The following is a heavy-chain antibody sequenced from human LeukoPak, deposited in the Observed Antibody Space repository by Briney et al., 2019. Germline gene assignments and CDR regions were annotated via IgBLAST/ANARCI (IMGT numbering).Heavy chain of an antibody. Sequence: PGGSLRLSCAASGFTYEDYAMHWVRQAPGKGLEWGSGISWNSGSIGYADSVKGRFTISRDNAKNSLYLQMNSLRAEDTALYYCAKDKGFEYSSSSGSFDYWAREPWSPSPQ. CDR2: ISWNSGSI. CDR1: GFTYEDYA. V-gene: IGHV3-9*01. J-gene: IGHJ4*02. D-gene: IGHD6-6*01. CDR3: AKDKGFEYSSSSGSFDY.